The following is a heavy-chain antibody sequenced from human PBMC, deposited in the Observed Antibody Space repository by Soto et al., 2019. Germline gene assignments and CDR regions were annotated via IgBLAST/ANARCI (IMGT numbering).Heavy chain of an antibody. J-gene: IGHJ3*02. Sequence: SETLSLTCTVSGGSISSYYWSWIRQPPGKGLEWIGYIYYTGGTNYNPSLKSRVTISVDTSKNQFSLKLSSVTAADTAVYYCARVWVGAFDIWGQGTMFTVSS. CDR2: IYYTGGT. CDR1: GGSISSYY. D-gene: IGHD1-26*01. CDR3: ARVWVGAFDI. V-gene: IGHV4-59*01.